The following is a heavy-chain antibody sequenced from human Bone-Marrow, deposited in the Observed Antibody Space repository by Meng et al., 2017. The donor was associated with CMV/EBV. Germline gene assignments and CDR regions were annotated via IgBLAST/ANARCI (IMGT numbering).Heavy chain of an antibody. CDR2: IYSGGSST. CDR1: GFTFSSYW. CDR3: ARASGMDV. J-gene: IGHJ6*02. V-gene: IGHV3-NL1*01. Sequence: GGSLRLSCAASGFTFSSYWMSWVRQAPGKGLEWVSVIYSGGSSTYYADSVKGRFTISRDNSKNTLYLQMNSLRAEDTAVYYCARASGMDVWGQGTTVTVSS.